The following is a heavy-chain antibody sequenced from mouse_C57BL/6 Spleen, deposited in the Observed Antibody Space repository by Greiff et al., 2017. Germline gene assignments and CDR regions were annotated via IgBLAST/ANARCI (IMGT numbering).Heavy chain of an antibody. CDR3: ARLRQWGVYCAMDY. V-gene: IGHV1-42*01. D-gene: IGHD1-1*01. CDR1: GYSFTGYY. Sequence: EVQLQESGPELVKPGASVKISCKASGYSFTGYYMNWVKQSPEKSLEWIGEINPSTGGTTYNQKFKAKATLTVDKSSSTAYMQLKSLTSEDSAVYYCARLRQWGVYCAMDYWGQGTSVTVSS. J-gene: IGHJ4*01. CDR2: INPSTGGT.